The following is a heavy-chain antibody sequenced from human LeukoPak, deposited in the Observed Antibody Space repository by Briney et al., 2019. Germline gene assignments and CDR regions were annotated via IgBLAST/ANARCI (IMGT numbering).Heavy chain of an antibody. Sequence: PGGSLRLSCATSGFTFSSYGMHWVRQAPGKGLEWVAVISYDGSNKYYADSVKGRFTISRDNSKNTLYLQMNSLRAEDTAVYYCAKGDGYSSGWYDGRLYWGQGTLVTVSS. J-gene: IGHJ4*02. CDR1: GFTFSSYG. D-gene: IGHD6-19*01. CDR3: AKGDGYSSGWYDGRLY. CDR2: ISYDGSNK. V-gene: IGHV3-30*18.